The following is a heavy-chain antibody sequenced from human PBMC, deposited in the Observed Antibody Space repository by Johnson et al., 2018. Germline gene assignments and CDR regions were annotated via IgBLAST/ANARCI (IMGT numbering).Heavy chain of an antibody. V-gene: IGHV3-23*04. D-gene: IGHD3-22*01. CDR2: ISGSGAST. CDR3: AKNGDLYYSDSSSYRPDAFDH. CDR1: GFTFSSYA. Sequence: VQLVESGGGLVQPGGSLRLSCAASGFTFSSYAMSWVRQAPGKGLEWVSAISGSGASTDYEDSLQGRFAIPRDNTKKPVSLQMTRLRAEDTPVDYCAKNGDLYYSDSSSYRPDAFDHWCQGTMVTVSS. J-gene: IGHJ3*01.